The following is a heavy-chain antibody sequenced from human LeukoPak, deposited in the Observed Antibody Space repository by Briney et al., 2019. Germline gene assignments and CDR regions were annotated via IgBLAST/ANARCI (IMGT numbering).Heavy chain of an antibody. CDR1: GGSISSSSYY. CDR3: ARCRADRLVAFDI. J-gene: IGHJ3*02. V-gene: IGHV4-39*01. Sequence: PSETLSLTCTVSGGSISSSSYYWGWIRQPPGKGLEWIGSIYYSGSTYYNPSLKSRVTISVDTSKNQFSLKLSSVTAADTAVYYCARCRADRLVAFDIWGQGTMVTVSS. D-gene: IGHD2-15*01. CDR2: IYYSGST.